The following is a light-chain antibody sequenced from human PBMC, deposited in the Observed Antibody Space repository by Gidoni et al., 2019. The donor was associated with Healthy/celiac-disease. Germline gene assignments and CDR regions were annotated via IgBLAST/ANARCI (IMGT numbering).Light chain of an antibody. CDR3: AAWDDSLSGLYV. V-gene: IGLV1-47*01. CDR2: RKN. Sequence: QSVPTQPPSASGTPGQRVTISCSGSSTNIGSNYVYWYQQLPGTAPKHLIYRKNQRPSGVPDRFSGSKSGTSASLAISGLRSEDEADYYCAAWDDSLSGLYVFGTGTKVTVL. J-gene: IGLJ1*01. CDR1: STNIGSNY.